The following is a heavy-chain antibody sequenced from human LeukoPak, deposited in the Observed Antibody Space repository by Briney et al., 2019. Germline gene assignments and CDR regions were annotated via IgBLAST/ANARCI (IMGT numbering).Heavy chain of an antibody. D-gene: IGHD3-22*01. CDR3: ARDPWRSGYYWGYFDY. V-gene: IGHV3-20*04. J-gene: IGHJ4*02. CDR2: INWDGGST. Sequence: GESLRLSWAASGFTFDDYVMSWVRQAPGRGLGWVSGINWDGGSTAYADSAKGRFTISRDNAKNSLSLQVNSLRAEDTAFYYCARDPWRSGYYWGYFDYWGQGTLVTVSS. CDR1: GFTFDDYV.